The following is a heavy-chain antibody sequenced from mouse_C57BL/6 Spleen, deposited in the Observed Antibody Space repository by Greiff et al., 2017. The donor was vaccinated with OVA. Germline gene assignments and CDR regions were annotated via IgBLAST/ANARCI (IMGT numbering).Heavy chain of an antibody. J-gene: IGHJ4*01. V-gene: IGHV1-74*01. CDR2: IHPSDSDT. CDR3: ARYYGSSYDYYAMDY. CDR1: GYTFTSYW. D-gene: IGHD1-1*01. Sequence: QVQLKQSGAELVKPGASVKVSCKASGYTFTSYWMHWVKQRPGQGLEWIGRIHPSDSDTNYNQKFKGKATLTVDKSSSTAYMQLSSLTSEDSAVYYCARYYGSSYDYYAMDYWGQGTSVTVSS.